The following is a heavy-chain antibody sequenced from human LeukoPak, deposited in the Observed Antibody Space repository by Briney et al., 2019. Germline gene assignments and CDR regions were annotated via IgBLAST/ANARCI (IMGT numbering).Heavy chain of an antibody. CDR3: TRIRQQLLFHSAYYSYYYYMDV. CDR1: GFTFSRLG. Sequence: GRSLTLSCAASGFTFSRLGMQWVRQAPGKGLEWVAVIHNDGTQGQYADSVKGRFTISRDNSKNTLYLQLNSLRAEDTAVYYCTRIRQQLLFHSAYYSYYYYMDVWGKGTTVTVSS. J-gene: IGHJ6*03. V-gene: IGHV3-30*03. D-gene: IGHD4-11*01. CDR2: IHNDGTQG.